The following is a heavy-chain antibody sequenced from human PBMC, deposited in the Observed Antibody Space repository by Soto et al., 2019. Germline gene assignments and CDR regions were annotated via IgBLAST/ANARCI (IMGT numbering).Heavy chain of an antibody. D-gene: IGHD3-9*01. V-gene: IGHV3-23*01. CDR3: AKALYYDILTGYNY. J-gene: IGHJ4*02. Sequence: GGSLRLSCAASGFTLSSYAMSWVRQAPGKGLEWVSAISGSGGSTYYADSVKGRFTISRDNSKNTLYLQMNSLRAEDTAVYYCAKALYYDILTGYNYWGQGTLVTVSS. CDR2: ISGSGGST. CDR1: GFTLSSYA.